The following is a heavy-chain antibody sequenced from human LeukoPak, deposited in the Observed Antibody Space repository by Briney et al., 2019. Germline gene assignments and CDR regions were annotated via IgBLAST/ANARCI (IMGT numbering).Heavy chain of an antibody. CDR3: ARDGIESGNKWELRNRNFQH. Sequence: GGSLRLSCAASGFTFSSYSMNWVRQAPGKGLEWVSVIYSGGSTYYADSVKGRFTISRDNSKNTLYLQMNSLRAEDTAVYYCARDGIESGNKWELRNRNFQHWGQGTLVTVSS. V-gene: IGHV3-53*01. CDR1: GFTFSSYS. J-gene: IGHJ1*01. D-gene: IGHD1-26*01. CDR2: IYSGGST.